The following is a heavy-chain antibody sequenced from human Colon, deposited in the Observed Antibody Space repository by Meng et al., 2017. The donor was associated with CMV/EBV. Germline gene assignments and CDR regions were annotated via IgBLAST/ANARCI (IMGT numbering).Heavy chain of an antibody. CDR1: GDSVSSGGYY. Sequence: GSLRLSCTVSGDSVSSGGYYWSWIRQPPGKGLEWIGFVYYSGSTKYNPALRSRVSISVDTSKNQFSLKVSSVTAADTAVYYCAKVGLGASTEIYYFDYWGQGTLVTVSS. J-gene: IGHJ4*02. V-gene: IGHV4-61*08. CDR2: VYYSGST. CDR3: AKVGLGASTEIYYFDY. D-gene: IGHD1-26*01.